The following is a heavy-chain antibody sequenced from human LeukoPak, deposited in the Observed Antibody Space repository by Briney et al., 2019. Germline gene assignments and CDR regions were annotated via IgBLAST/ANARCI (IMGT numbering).Heavy chain of an antibody. J-gene: IGHJ4*02. CDR3: AKGSYSATWYYFDY. Sequence: PGRSLRLSCAASGFTFGDYAMHWVRQAPGKGLEWVSGISWNSGSIGYADSVKGRFTISRDNAKNSLYLQMNSLRAEDTALYYCAKGSYSATWYYFDYWGQGTLVTVSS. CDR2: ISWNSGSI. V-gene: IGHV3-9*01. D-gene: IGHD6-13*01. CDR1: GFTFGDYA.